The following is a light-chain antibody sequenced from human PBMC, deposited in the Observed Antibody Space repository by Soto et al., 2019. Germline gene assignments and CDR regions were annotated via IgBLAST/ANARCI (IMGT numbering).Light chain of an antibody. Sequence: QSALTQPPSVSGAPGQRVTISCSGSSSNIGAGYDVHWYQQLPGTAPKLLISANSNRPSGVPDRFSGSKSGTSASLAITGLQAEDAAEYYCQSYDGSLGGFYVFGTGTKVTVL. J-gene: IGLJ1*01. CDR3: QSYDGSLGGFYV. CDR1: SSNIGAGYD. CDR2: ANS. V-gene: IGLV1-40*01.